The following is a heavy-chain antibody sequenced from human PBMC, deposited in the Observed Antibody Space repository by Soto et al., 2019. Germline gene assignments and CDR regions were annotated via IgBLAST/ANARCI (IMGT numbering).Heavy chain of an antibody. CDR2: IYWDDDK. J-gene: IGHJ6*02. V-gene: IGHV2-5*02. Sequence: QITLKESGPTLVNPTQTLTLTCTFSAFSLSTGGVGVGWIRQPPGKALEWLALIYWDDDKRYSPSLRSRLTITKDTSKTQVVLTVTDMDPVDTATYYCIQSRCGGDCLQSYASYYYYGMDVWGQGTTVTVSS. D-gene: IGHD2-21*02. CDR3: IQSRCGGDCLQSYASYYYYGMDV. CDR1: AFSLSTGGVG.